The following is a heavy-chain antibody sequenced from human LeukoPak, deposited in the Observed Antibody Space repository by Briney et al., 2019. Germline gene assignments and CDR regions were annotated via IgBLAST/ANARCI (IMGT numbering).Heavy chain of an antibody. V-gene: IGHV3-21*01. Sequence: RTGGSLRLSCAASGFTFSSYSMNWVRQAPGKGLEWVSSISSTSTYIDYVDSVKGRFTISRDNSKNTLYLQMNSLRAEDTAVYYCAGSPAFHYYNMDVWGTGTTVTVSS. D-gene: IGHD2-15*01. CDR2: ISSTSTYI. CDR3: AGSPAFHYYNMDV. J-gene: IGHJ6*03. CDR1: GFTFSSYS.